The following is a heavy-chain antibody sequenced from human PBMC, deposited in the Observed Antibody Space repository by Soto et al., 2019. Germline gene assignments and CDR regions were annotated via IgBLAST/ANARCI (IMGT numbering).Heavy chain of an antibody. CDR1: GGTFRSDA. CDR2: IGPSGGVT. J-gene: IGHJ4*02. Sequence: APVKVSRRGSGGTFRSDASRWVLKDTRQGLEWMGMIGPSGGVTRDAQRLQGRITMTSDTSTSSVYMELRGLTSEDTSVYYCARDVIGHDNYETIGYYFDHWGPGTLVTVSS. V-gene: IGHV1-46*04. CDR3: ARDVIGHDNYETIGYYFDH. D-gene: IGHD3-16*01.